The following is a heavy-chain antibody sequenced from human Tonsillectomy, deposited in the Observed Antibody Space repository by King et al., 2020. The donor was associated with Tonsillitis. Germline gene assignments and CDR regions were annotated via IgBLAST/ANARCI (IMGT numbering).Heavy chain of an antibody. Sequence: VQLVESGGGLVQPGGSLRLSCVASEFTFSEYWMTWIRQAPGEGLEWVANIKGDGSVKYYVDSVEGRFTISRDNADSSLFLRMNSLGAEDTAMYYCVRDRNYHDRRTYYDVLDVWGPGTMVTVSS. CDR1: EFTFSEYW. V-gene: IGHV3-7*01. J-gene: IGHJ3*01. D-gene: IGHD3-22*01. CDR3: VRDRNYHDRRTYYDVLDV. CDR2: IKGDGSVK.